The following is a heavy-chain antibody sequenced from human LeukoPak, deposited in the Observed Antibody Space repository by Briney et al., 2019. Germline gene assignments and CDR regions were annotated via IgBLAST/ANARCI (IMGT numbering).Heavy chain of an antibody. V-gene: IGHV1-18*01. CDR1: GYTLTSYG. CDR3: AREVFLSSWFDP. D-gene: IGHD2-21*01. J-gene: IGHJ5*02. Sequence: ASVELSCKASGYTLTSYGISWVRQAPGQGLEWMGWITAYNGNTNYAQKLQGKATMTTDTSTTTAHNNLASLRSDDTAVYYCAREVFLSSWFDPWGKGTLVTVSS. CDR2: ITAYNGNT.